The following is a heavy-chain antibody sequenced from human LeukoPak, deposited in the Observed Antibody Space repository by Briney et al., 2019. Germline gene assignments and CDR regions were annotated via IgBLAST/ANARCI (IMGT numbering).Heavy chain of an antibody. CDR2: IIPIFGTA. Sequence: GASVKVSCKASGGTFSSYAISWVRQAPGQGLEWMGGIIPIFGTANYAQKFQGRVTITTDESTRTAYMELSSLRSEDTAVYYCASRRTRLVSQNWFDPWGQGTLVTVSS. D-gene: IGHD6-6*01. CDR1: GGTFSSYA. CDR3: ASRRTRLVSQNWFDP. V-gene: IGHV1-69*05. J-gene: IGHJ5*02.